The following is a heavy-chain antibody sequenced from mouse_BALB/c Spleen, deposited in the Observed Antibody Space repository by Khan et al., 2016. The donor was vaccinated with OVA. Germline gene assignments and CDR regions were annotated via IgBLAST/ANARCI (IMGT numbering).Heavy chain of an antibody. J-gene: IGHJ4*01. CDR2: INTHSGVP. D-gene: IGHD2-14*01. Sequence: QIQLVQSGSELKKPGETVRISCKASGYTFTTAGIQWVQKMPGKGLKWIGWINTHSGVPKYAEDFKGRFAFSLEISVNTAYLQITNLKNEDTATYFCERGGAAYYRNDGGAMEYWGQGTSVTVSS. CDR3: ERGGAAYYRNDGGAMEY. V-gene: IGHV9-4*02. CDR1: GYTFTTAG.